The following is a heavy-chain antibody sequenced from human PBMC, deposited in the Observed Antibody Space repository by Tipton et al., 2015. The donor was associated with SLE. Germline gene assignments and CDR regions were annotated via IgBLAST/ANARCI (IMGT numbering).Heavy chain of an antibody. V-gene: IGHV4-34*01. J-gene: IGHJ3*02. CDR1: GESFSGYY. CDR3: ARDCGGSDAFDI. CDR2: IHHSGST. D-gene: IGHD2-21*01. Sequence: TLSLTCAVYGESFSGYYWSWIRQPPGKGLQWIGEIHHSGSTNYNPSLKSRVTISVDTSKNQFSLKLSSVTAADTAVYYCARDCGGSDAFDIWGQGTMVTVSS.